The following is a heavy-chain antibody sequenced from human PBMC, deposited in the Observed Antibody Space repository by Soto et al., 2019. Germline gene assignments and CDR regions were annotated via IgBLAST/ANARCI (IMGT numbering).Heavy chain of an antibody. CDR1: GFTFSGYG. D-gene: IGHD2-15*01. CDR2: IANDVSDQ. V-gene: IGHV3-30*03. Sequence: QVQLVESGGGVVQPGRSLRLSCAASGFTFSGYGMQWVRQAPGKGLEWVAVIANDVSDQFYADSVKGRFTISRDNSKNTLYLEMNSLSAEDTAMYFCTRSIGGSSYFVSEHWGQGTLVTVSS. J-gene: IGHJ4*02. CDR3: TRSIGGSSYFVSEH.